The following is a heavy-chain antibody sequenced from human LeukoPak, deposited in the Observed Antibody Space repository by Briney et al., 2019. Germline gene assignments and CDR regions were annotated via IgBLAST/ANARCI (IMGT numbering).Heavy chain of an antibody. CDR1: GYTFTSYD. CDR2: ISVYNGNT. Sequence: ASVKVSCKASGYTFTSYDINWVRQATGQGLEWMGWISVYNGNTKYVQKFQGRGTMTTDTSTSTAYMELRSLRSDDTAVYYCARDLTHRRNYDHSGYQIVPAFWGQGNLVTVSS. J-gene: IGHJ4*02. CDR3: ARDLTHRRNYDHSGYQIVPAF. V-gene: IGHV1-18*01. D-gene: IGHD3-22*01.